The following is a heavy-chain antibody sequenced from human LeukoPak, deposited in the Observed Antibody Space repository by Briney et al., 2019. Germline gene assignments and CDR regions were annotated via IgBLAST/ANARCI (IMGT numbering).Heavy chain of an antibody. Sequence: KTSETLSLTCTISDDSISSNRYFWAWLRQSPGKGLEWLASINYNWRTFYNPSLQSRLTISIDTAKNQFSLRLSSVTAADTAVYYCARDNDSSGYYSGDYYFYYYMDVWGKGTTVTVSS. CDR1: DDSISSNRYF. V-gene: IGHV4-39*07. CDR3: ARDNDSSGYYSGDYYFYYYMDV. J-gene: IGHJ6*03. D-gene: IGHD3-22*01. CDR2: INYNWRT.